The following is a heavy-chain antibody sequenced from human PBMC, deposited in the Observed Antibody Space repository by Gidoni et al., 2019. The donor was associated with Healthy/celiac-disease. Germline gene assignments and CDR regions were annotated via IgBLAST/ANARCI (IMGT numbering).Heavy chain of an antibody. Sequence: EVQLLESGGGLVQPGGSLTPPCAASGFTFSSYAMSWVRQAPGKGLEWVSAISGSGGSTYYADSVKGRFTISRDNSKNTLYLQMNSLRAEDTAVYYCAKKIPDLEWNDAFDIWGQGTMVTVSS. V-gene: IGHV3-23*01. CDR2: ISGSGGST. J-gene: IGHJ3*02. D-gene: IGHD3-3*01. CDR1: GFTFSSYA. CDR3: AKKIPDLEWNDAFDI.